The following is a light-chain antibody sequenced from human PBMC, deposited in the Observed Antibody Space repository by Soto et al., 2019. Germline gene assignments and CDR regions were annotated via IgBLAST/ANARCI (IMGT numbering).Light chain of an antibody. CDR2: KAS. CDR3: QQYNSYPWT. CDR1: QSISSW. Sequence: DIQMTQSPSTLSASVGDRVTITCRASQSISSWLAWYQQKPGKAPKLLIYKASSLGSGVPSRFSGSRSGTEFTLTISSLQPDDFATYFCQQYNSYPWTFGQGTKVDIK. J-gene: IGKJ1*01. V-gene: IGKV1-5*03.